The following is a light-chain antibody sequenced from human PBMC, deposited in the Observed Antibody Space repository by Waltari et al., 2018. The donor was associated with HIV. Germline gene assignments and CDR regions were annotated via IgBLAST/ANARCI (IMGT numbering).Light chain of an antibody. J-gene: IGLJ2*01. CDR2: GHG. V-gene: IGLV1-40*03. Sequence: QSVLTQPPSVSGAPGQRVTISCTGSSSNIGAGYDVHWYQHFPGRAPKLLIYGHGHRASGFPGRFAGSRSGASASLAITGLRAEDEADYYCQSYDSSLSVVFGGGTTLTVL. CDR3: QSYDSSLSVV. CDR1: SSNIGAGYD.